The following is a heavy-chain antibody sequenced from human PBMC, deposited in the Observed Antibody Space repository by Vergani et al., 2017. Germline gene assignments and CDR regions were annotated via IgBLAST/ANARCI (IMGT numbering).Heavy chain of an antibody. CDR3: ARPLGAPAVAGTDWFDP. Sequence: QVQLVQSGAEVKKPGASVKVSCKASGYTFTSYDINWVRQATGQGLEWMGWMNPNSGGTNYAQKFQGRVTMTRDTSISTAYMEMSRLRSDDTAVYYCARPLGAPAVAGTDWFDPWGQGTQVTVSS. CDR2: MNPNSGGT. V-gene: IGHV1-2*02. J-gene: IGHJ5*02. CDR1: GYTFTSYD. D-gene: IGHD6-19*01.